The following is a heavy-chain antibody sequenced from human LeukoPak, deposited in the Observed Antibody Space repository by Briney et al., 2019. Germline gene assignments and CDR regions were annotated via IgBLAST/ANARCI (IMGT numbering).Heavy chain of an antibody. CDR2: IYSNERT. CDR1: GASRSGYH. V-gene: IGHV4-59*01. Sequence: SETLSLTCTVSGASRSGYHWSWIRQPPGKGLEWLGYIYSNERTNYNPSLKSRVTISVDTSKNQFSLKLSSVTAADTAVYYCASFPRDAFDIWGQGTMVTVSS. D-gene: IGHD2/OR15-2a*01. J-gene: IGHJ3*02. CDR3: ASFPRDAFDI.